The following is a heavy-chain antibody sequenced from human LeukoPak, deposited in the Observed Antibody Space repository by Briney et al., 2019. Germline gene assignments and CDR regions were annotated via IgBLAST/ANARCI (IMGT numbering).Heavy chain of an antibody. J-gene: IGHJ3*02. CDR1: GFTFSSYS. Sequence: GGSLRLSCAASGFTFSSYSMNWVRQAPGKGLEWVSYISSSGSTIYYADSVKGRFTISRDNAKKSLYLQMNSLRAEDTAVYYCARGRDGYNSGAFDIWGQETMVTVSS. CDR2: ISSSGSTI. D-gene: IGHD5-24*01. CDR3: ARGRDGYNSGAFDI. V-gene: IGHV3-48*04.